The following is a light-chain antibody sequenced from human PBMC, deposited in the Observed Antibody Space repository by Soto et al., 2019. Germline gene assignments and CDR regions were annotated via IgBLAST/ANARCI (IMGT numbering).Light chain of an antibody. CDR3: SSYAGNNNVV. Sequence: QSVLTQPPSASGSPGQSVTISCTGTSSDVGAYNYVSWYQQHPGKAPKLIIYEVSKRPSGVPDRFSGSKSGNTASLTVSGLQAEDKADYYCSSYAGNNNVVFGGGTKLTVL. CDR1: SSDVGAYNY. CDR2: EVS. V-gene: IGLV2-8*01. J-gene: IGLJ2*01.